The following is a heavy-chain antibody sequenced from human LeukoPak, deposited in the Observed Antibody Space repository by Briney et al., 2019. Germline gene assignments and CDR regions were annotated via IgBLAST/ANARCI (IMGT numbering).Heavy chain of an antibody. V-gene: IGHV3-48*01. D-gene: IGHD2-2*01. Sequence: GGSLRLSCAASALTFSDYSMNWVRQAPGKGLEWISYISSNGSTIYYAASVKGRFTISRDSAKNSLYLQMNGLRAEDTAIYYCVRENLGYCSSTSCSFLWGQGTLVTVSS. CDR3: VRENLGYCSSTSCSFL. CDR1: ALTFSDYS. J-gene: IGHJ4*02. CDR2: ISSNGSTI.